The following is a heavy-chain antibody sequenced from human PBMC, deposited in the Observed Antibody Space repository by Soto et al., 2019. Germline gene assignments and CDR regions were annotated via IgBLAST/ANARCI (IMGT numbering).Heavy chain of an antibody. CDR1: GFTFSDFE. Sequence: ESGGGVVQPGRSLRLSCSASGFTFSDFEMYWVRRAPGKGLDWVSFICYDGSNQYYAGSVKGRFTVSRDNSKNTLFLFMNSLRPEDTAVYFCARRTGTAPRFDYWGQGTLVTVSS. D-gene: IGHD1-7*01. CDR2: ICYDGSNQ. J-gene: IGHJ4*02. CDR3: ARRTGTAPRFDY. V-gene: IGHV3-30-3*01.